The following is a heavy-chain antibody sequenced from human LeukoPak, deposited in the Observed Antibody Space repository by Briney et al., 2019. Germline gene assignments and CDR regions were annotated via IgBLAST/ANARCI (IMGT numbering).Heavy chain of an antibody. CDR1: GFTFASYA. J-gene: IGHJ6*02. Sequence: GGSLRLSCAAPGFTFASYAMTWVRQAPGKGLEWFSAISGSGGSTYYADSVKGRFTISRDNYKNTLYLQMNSLRAEDTAVYYCARDSGIYDSSGYYGLSYYGMDVGGQGTTVTVS. CDR2: ISGSGGST. CDR3: ARDSGIYDSSGYYGLSYYGMDV. V-gene: IGHV3-23*01. D-gene: IGHD3-22*01.